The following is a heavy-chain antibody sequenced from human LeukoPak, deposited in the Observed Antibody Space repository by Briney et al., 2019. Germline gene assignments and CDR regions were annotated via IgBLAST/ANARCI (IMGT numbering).Heavy chain of an antibody. CDR3: ARDGPTLLIWRPYYYYYGMDV. D-gene: IGHD2-8*01. V-gene: IGHV4-34*01. CDR2: INHSGST. CDR1: GGSFSGYY. Sequence: SETLSLTCAVYGGSFSGYYWSWIRQPPGKGLEWIGEINHSGSTNYNPSLKSRVNISVDTSKNQFSLKLSSVTAADTAVYYCARDGPTLLIWRPYYYYYGMDVWGQGTTVTVSS. J-gene: IGHJ6*02.